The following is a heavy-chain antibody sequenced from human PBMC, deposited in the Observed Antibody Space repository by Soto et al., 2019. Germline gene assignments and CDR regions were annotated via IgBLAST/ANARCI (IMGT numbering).Heavy chain of an antibody. D-gene: IGHD3-10*01. CDR2: IFSNDEK. V-gene: IGHV2-26*01. J-gene: IGHJ4*02. Sequence: QVTLKESGPVLVKPTETLTLTCTVSGFSLSNARMGVSWIRQPPGKALEWLAHIFSNDEKSYSTSLKSRLTISKDTSKSQVVLTMTTMDPVDTATYYCARIGWFGEFYYFDYWGQGTLVTVSS. CDR1: GFSLSNARMG. CDR3: ARIGWFGEFYYFDY.